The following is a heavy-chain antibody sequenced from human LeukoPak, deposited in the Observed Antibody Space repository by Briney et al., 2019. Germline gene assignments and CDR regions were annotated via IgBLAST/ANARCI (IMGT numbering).Heavy chain of an antibody. CDR1: GYTFTGYY. V-gene: IGHV1-2*02. J-gene: IGHJ4*02. CDR2: INPNSGGT. Sequence: GASVKVSCKASGYTFTGYYMHWVRQAPGQGLEWMGWINPNSGGTNYAQKFQGRVTMTRDTSISTAYMELSRLRSDDTAVYYCARAPLDYDSSGYHVDYWGQGTLVTVSS. D-gene: IGHD3-22*01. CDR3: ARAPLDYDSSGYHVDY.